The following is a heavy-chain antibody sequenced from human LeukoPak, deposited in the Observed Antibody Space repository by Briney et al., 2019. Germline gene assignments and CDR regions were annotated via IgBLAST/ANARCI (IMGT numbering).Heavy chain of an antibody. D-gene: IGHD3-10*01. CDR1: GFTFSAYG. V-gene: IGHV1-18*04. CDR3: TRGVALATVYYSDF. CDR2: ISNHNGNT. J-gene: IGHJ4*02. Sequence: GSVKVSCKTSGFTFSAYGIAWVRQAPGHGPEWMGWISNHNGNTKYAQRFQDRITVTTETSTGTASMELRSLKPDDTGIYYCTRGVALATVYYSDFWGRGTQVTVAS.